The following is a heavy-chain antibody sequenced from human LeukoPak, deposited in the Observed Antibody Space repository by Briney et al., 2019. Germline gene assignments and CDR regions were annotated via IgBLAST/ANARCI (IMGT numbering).Heavy chain of an antibody. Sequence: GGSLRLSCAASGFPFSGYWMDWVRQAPGKGMEWVANINQDASVLDYAPSVKGRFTISRDNAKNSLYLQLNSLRAEDTAVYYCSRSLDYLGQGALVTVSS. CDR2: INQDASVL. CDR3: SRSLDY. CDR1: GFPFSGYW. J-gene: IGHJ4*02. V-gene: IGHV3-7*01.